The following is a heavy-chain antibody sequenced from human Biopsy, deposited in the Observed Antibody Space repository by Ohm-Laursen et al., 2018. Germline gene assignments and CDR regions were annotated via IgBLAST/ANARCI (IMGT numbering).Heavy chain of an antibody. D-gene: IGHD2-2*01. Sequence: EASVKVSCKAPTGTFNSYGIIWVRQAPGQGLEWMGRIIPILRTTAYAQTFLGRVTITADSPTSTVDMELTSLTSDDTAVYFCAREAIGYQLPCDDWGQGTLATVSS. V-gene: IGHV1-69*11. CDR3: AREAIGYQLPCDD. J-gene: IGHJ4*02. CDR1: TGTFNSYG. CDR2: IIPILRTT.